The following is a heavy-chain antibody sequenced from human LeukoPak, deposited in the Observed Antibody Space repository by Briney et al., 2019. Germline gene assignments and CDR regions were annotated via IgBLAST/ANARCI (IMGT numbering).Heavy chain of an antibody. J-gene: IGHJ4*02. D-gene: IGHD4-23*01. Sequence: SETLSLTCTVSGGSISSGGYYWSWIRQHPGKGLEWIGYIYYSGSAYYNPSLKSRVTISVDTSKNQFSLKLSSVTAADTAVYYCAREGYGGPFDYWGQGTLVTVSS. CDR3: AREGYGGPFDY. V-gene: IGHV4-31*03. CDR1: GGSISSGGYY. CDR2: IYYSGSA.